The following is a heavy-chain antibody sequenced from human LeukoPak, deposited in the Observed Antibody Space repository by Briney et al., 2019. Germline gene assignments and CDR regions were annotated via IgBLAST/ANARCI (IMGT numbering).Heavy chain of an antibody. CDR3: TRGYRSGTINPFFDY. D-gene: IGHD1-7*01. CDR2: IRSKGYGGTT. Sequence: GGSLRLSCTASGFTFGDYFMSWVRQAPGKGLEWVSFIRSKGYGGTTEYAASVKGRFTISRDDSKSIAYLQMSSLKTEDTAVYYCTRGYRSGTINPFFDYWGQGILVAVSS. CDR1: GFTFGDYF. V-gene: IGHV3-49*04. J-gene: IGHJ4*02.